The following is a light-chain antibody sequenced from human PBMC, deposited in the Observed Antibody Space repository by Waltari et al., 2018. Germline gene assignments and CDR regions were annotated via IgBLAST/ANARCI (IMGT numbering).Light chain of an antibody. Sequence: QSALTQPASVSGSPGQSITISCTGTSSDVGSYNLLSWYHQHPGKAPKLMIYEGSKRPSGVSNRFSGSKSGNTASLTISGLQAEDEADYYCCSYAGSSTLVFGGGTKLTVL. CDR2: EGS. V-gene: IGLV2-23*01. CDR3: CSYAGSSTLV. CDR1: SSDVGSYNL. J-gene: IGLJ2*01.